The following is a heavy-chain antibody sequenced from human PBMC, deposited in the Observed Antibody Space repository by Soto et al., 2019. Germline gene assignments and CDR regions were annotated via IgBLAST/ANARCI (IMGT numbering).Heavy chain of an antibody. J-gene: IGHJ3*02. Sequence: GESLKISCKGSGYRFTSYWIAWVRQMPGKGLEWMGIIYPDDSDTRYSPSFQGQVTISADKSISTAYLQWSSLKASDSAMYYCARTSRVAVAGTRDDAFDIWGQGTMVTVS. D-gene: IGHD6-19*01. CDR1: GYRFTSYW. V-gene: IGHV5-51*01. CDR2: IYPDDSDT. CDR3: ARTSRVAVAGTRDDAFDI.